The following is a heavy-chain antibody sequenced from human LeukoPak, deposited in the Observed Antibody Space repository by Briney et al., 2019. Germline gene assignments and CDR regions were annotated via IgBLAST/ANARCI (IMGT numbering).Heavy chain of an antibody. Sequence: ASETLSLTCAVYGGSFSGYYWSWIRQPPGKGLEWIGEINHSGSTNYNPSLKSRVTISVDTSKNQFSLKLSSVTAADTAVYYCAREQYQLQGPSDYWGQGTLVTVSS. CDR1: GGSFSGYY. V-gene: IGHV4-34*01. J-gene: IGHJ4*02. CDR3: AREQYQLQGPSDY. CDR2: INHSGST. D-gene: IGHD2-2*01.